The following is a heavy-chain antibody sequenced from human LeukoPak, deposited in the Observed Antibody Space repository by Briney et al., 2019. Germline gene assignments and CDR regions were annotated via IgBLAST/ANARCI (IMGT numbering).Heavy chain of an antibody. J-gene: IGHJ4*02. CDR1: GFTFSHFG. Sequence: GGSLRLFCTTSGFTFSHFGMHWVRQAPGKGLEWVAVIWSDGTEKYYGDSVKGRFTISRDNSENAVYLHMSSLRVEDTAVYYCAKDAQRGFDFSNSLESWGQGTVVTVSS. D-gene: IGHD4-11*01. V-gene: IGHV3-33*06. CDR3: AKDAQRGFDFSNSLES. CDR2: IWSDGTEK.